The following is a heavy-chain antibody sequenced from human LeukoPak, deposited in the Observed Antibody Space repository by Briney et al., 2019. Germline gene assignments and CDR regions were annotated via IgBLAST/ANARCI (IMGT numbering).Heavy chain of an antibody. V-gene: IGHV1-69*13. D-gene: IGHD6-13*01. CDR3: ARVNQFGIAAAGNDYYYMDV. Sequence: GASVKVSCKASGGTFSSYAISWVRQAPGQGLEWMGGIIPIFGTANYAQKFQGRVTITADESTSTAYMELSSLRSDDTAVYYCARVNQFGIAAAGNDYYYMDVWGKGTTVTVSS. CDR2: IIPIFGTA. J-gene: IGHJ6*03. CDR1: GGTFSSYA.